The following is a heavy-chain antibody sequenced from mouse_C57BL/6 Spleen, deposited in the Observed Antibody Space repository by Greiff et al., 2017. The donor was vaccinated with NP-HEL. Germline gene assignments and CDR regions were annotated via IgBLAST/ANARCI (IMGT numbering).Heavy chain of an antibody. D-gene: IGHD1-1*01. CDR1: GYTFTDYA. J-gene: IGHJ2*01. Sequence: VQLQQSGPELARPGVSVKISCKGSGYTFTDYAMHWVKQSHAKSLEWIGVISTYYGDASYNQKFKDKATMTVDKSSSTAYMELARLTSEDSAVSYCSTVVARYYFDYWGQGTTLTVSS. CDR2: ISTYYGDA. CDR3: STVVARYYFDY. V-gene: IGHV1-67*01.